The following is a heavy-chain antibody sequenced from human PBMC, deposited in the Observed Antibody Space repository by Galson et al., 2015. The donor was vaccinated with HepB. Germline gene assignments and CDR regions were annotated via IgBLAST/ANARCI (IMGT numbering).Heavy chain of an antibody. Sequence: SLRLSCAASGFTFSSYWMHWVRQAPGKGLVWVSRINSDGSSTNYADSVKGRFTISRDNAKNTLYLQMNSLRVEDTAVYYCARRWIQLWSDYYAMDVWGQGTTVTVSS. J-gene: IGHJ6*02. CDR2: INSDGSST. CDR3: ARRWIQLWSDYYAMDV. V-gene: IGHV3-74*01. CDR1: GFTFSSYW. D-gene: IGHD5-18*01.